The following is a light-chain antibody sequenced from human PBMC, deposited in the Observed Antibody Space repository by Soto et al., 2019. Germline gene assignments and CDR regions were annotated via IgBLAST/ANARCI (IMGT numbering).Light chain of an antibody. V-gene: IGKV1-33*01. CDR1: HDISTY. CDR2: DAS. J-gene: IGKJ2*01. Sequence: DILMTQSPSSLSASVGDRVTMTCQASHDISTYLNWYQQKSGEPPKLLIYDASNLETGVPSRFSGRGSGTDFTLTITSLQPEDIATYYCQQYSDLRVFTFGQGTKVEMK. CDR3: QQYSDLRVFT.